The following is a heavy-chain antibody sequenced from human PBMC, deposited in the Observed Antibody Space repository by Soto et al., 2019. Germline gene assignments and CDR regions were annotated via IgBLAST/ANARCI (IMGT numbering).Heavy chain of an antibody. V-gene: IGHV3-30*18. CDR3: AKDHYDLETYYYGMDV. J-gene: IGHJ6*02. D-gene: IGHD3-3*01. CDR2: ISYDGSNK. CDR1: GFTFSSYG. Sequence: QVQLVESGGGVVQPGRSLRLSCAASGFTFSSYGMHWVRQAPGKGLEWVAVISYDGSNKYYADSVKGRFTISRDNSKNTLYLQMNSLRAEDTAVYYCAKDHYDLETYYYGMDVWGQGATVTVSS.